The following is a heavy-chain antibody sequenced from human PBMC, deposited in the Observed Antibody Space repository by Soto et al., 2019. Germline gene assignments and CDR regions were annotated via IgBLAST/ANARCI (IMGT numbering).Heavy chain of an antibody. V-gene: IGHV1-3*01. Sequence: SVKVSCKASGYTFTSYGIHWVRQAPGQRLEWMGWINAANGDTKYSPKFQGRVAITRDTSASTAYMELSSLRSEDTAVYYCVRRHVSATGIDWFDPWGQGTLVTVSS. CDR3: VRRHVSATGIDWFDP. CDR2: INAANGDT. J-gene: IGHJ5*02. CDR1: GYTFTSYG. D-gene: IGHD6-13*01.